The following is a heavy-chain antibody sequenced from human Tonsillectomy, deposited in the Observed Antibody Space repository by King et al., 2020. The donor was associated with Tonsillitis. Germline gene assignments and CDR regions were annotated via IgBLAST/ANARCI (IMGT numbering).Heavy chain of an antibody. CDR3: ARDKGVMIAFGGVEPPPYYMDV. V-gene: IGHV1-2*02. J-gene: IGHJ6*03. D-gene: IGHD3-16*01. CDR2: INPNSGGT. CDR1: GYTFSGYY. Sequence: VQLVQSGAEVKKPGASVKVSCKASGYTFSGYYMHWVRQAPGQGLEWMGWINPNSGGTNFAQKFQGRVTMTRDTSISTAYMELSRLRSDDTAVYYCARDKGVMIAFGGVEPPPYYMDVWGKGTTVTVSS.